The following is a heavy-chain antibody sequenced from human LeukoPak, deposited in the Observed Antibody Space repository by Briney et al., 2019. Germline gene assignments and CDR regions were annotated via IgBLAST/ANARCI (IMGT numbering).Heavy chain of an antibody. D-gene: IGHD5-24*01. J-gene: IGHJ4*02. V-gene: IGHV3-48*01. CDR1: GFTFSRYS. CDR3: ARDQGGYNYGRGYFDY. Sequence: GRSLRLSCAASGFTFSRYSMNCVRQAPGKGLEWVSYISDSGNTIHYADSVKGRFTISRDNAKNSLFLQMNSLRVEDTSVFYCARDQGGYNYGRGYFDYWGRGTLVTVSS. CDR2: ISDSGNTI.